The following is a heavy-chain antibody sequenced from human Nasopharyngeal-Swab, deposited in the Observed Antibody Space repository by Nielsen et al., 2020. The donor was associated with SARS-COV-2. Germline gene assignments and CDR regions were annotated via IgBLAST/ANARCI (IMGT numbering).Heavy chain of an antibody. D-gene: IGHD2-15*01. CDR2: LSWNSGSI. CDR1: GFTFDDYA. J-gene: IGHJ6*02. CDR3: ARGYCSSGSCYAKHYGMDV. V-gene: IGHV3-9*01. Sequence: SLKISCVASGFTFDDYAMHWVRQVPGKGLEWVSGLSWNSGSIGYADSVKGRFTISRDNAKNSLYLQMNNLRAEDTAVYYCARGYCSSGSCYAKHYGMDVWGQGTTVTVSS.